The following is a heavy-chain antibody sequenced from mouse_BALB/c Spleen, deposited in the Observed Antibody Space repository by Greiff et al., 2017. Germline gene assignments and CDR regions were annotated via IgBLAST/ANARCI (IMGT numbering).Heavy chain of an antibody. J-gene: IGHJ2*01. D-gene: IGHD1-1*01. Sequence: VKLVESGPGLVAPSQSLSITCTVSGFSLTSYGVHWVRQPPGKGLEWLGVIWAGGSTNYNSALMSRLSISKDNSKSQVFLKMNSLQTDDTAMYYCARERSYYYGSSYYFDYWGQGTTLTVSS. CDR2: IWAGGST. CDR3: ARERSYYYGSSYYFDY. CDR1: GFSLTSYG. V-gene: IGHV2-9*02.